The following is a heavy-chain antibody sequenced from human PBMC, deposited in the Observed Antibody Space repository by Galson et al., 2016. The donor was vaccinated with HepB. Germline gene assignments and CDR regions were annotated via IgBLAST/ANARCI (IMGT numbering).Heavy chain of an antibody. V-gene: IGHV5-51*01. CDR3: ARHVDYYYYMDV. J-gene: IGHJ6*03. D-gene: IGHD2-15*01. CDR1: GSSFISYW. CDR2: IYPGDSEI. Sequence: QSGAEVKKPGESLRISCKGSGSSFISYWIGWVRQRPGKGLEWMGIIYPGDSEIRYRPSFQGQVTISADVSTGTAYLQWSSLQASDTAIYYCARHVDYYYYMDVWGKGTPVTVSS.